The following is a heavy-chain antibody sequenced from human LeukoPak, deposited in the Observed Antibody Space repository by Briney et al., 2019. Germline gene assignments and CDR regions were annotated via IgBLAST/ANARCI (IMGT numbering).Heavy chain of an antibody. Sequence: GGSLRLSCAASGFSFSGFGMNWVRQAPGKGLEWISYIGSSGSAGGNIYYAVSVKGRFTVSRDNAKDSLFLQMNSLQDADTAVYYCARAPTPYFTYYMDVWGKGTTATVSS. CDR1: GFSFSGFG. J-gene: IGHJ6*03. CDR3: ARAPTPYFTYYMDV. CDR2: IGSSGSAGGNI. D-gene: IGHD2-21*01. V-gene: IGHV3-48*02.